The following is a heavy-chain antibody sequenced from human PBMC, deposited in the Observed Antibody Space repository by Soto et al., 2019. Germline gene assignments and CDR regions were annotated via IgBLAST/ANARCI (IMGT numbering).Heavy chain of an antibody. J-gene: IGHJ6*02. V-gene: IGHV3-23*01. D-gene: IGHD6-6*01. CDR1: GFTFSSYA. CDR3: AKDEAWYSSSSVPYGMDV. CDR2: ISGSGGST. Sequence: EVQLLESGGGLVQPGGSLRLSCAASGFTFSSYAMSWVRQAPGKGLEWVSAISGSGGSTYYADSVKGRFTISRDNSKNTLYLQMNSLRGEDTAVYYCAKDEAWYSSSSVPYGMDVWGQGTTVTVSS.